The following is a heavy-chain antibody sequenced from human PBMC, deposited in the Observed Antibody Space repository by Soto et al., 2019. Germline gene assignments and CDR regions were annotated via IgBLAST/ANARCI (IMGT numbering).Heavy chain of an antibody. CDR1: GFTFNTYA. CDR3: AKDRLAGNFDY. V-gene: IGHV3-23*01. CDR2: ISATGGST. J-gene: IGHJ4*02. Sequence: EVQVLDSGGGLVQPGGSLRLSCAASGFTFNTYAMNWVRQAPGKGLEWVVTISATGGSTYYADSVKGRFTISRDNSKNTLYLQMNGLRVEDTAVYYCAKDRLAGNFDYWGQGTQVTVSS.